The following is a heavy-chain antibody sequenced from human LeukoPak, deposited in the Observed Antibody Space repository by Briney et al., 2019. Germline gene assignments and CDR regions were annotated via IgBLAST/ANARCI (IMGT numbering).Heavy chain of an antibody. Sequence: SESLSLTCTVSGGSISSGSYYWSWIRQPAGKGLEWIGRIYTSGSTNYNPSLKSRVTIPVDTSKNQFSLKLSSVTAADTAVYYCARDRSSGDLLYYYYYMDVWGKGTTVTISS. V-gene: IGHV4-61*02. CDR3: ARDRSSGDLLYYYYYMDV. CDR1: GGSISSGSYY. D-gene: IGHD2-15*01. J-gene: IGHJ6*03. CDR2: IYTSGST.